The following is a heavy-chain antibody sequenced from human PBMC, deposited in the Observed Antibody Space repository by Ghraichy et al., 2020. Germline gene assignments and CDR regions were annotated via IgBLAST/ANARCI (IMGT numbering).Heavy chain of an antibody. D-gene: IGHD5-18*01. Sequence: SQTLSLTCAVYGGSFSGYYWSWIRQPPGKGLEWIGEINHSGSTNYNPSLKSRVTISVDTSKNQFSLKLSSVTAADTAVYYCARLPGRRGYSYGPKIYNWFDPWGQGTLVTVSS. J-gene: IGHJ5*02. CDR2: INHSGST. CDR3: ARLPGRRGYSYGPKIYNWFDP. CDR1: GGSFSGYY. V-gene: IGHV4-34*01.